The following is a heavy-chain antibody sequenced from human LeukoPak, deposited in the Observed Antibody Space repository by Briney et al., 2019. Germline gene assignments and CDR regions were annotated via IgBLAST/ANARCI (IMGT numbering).Heavy chain of an antibody. Sequence: SETLSLTCTVSGGSLSSYYWSWIRQPAGNRLEWIGRIYTSGSTNYNPSLKSRVTMSVDTSKNQFSLKLSSVTAADTAVYYCAREGGANRPLDYWGQGTLVTVSS. CDR2: IYTSGST. CDR1: GGSLSSYY. J-gene: IGHJ4*02. V-gene: IGHV4-4*07. CDR3: AREGGANRPLDY. D-gene: IGHD4/OR15-4a*01.